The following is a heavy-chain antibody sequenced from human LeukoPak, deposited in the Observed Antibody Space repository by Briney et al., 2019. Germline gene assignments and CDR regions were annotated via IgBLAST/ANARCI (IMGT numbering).Heavy chain of an antibody. Sequence: SETLSLTCSVSGDSLSTYHWNWIRKPPGKGLEWIGYMQSTGNSSYNPSLKSRVNIFIDTSKNQFVLNLRSVTAADTAVYYCARDKRHSYGRYFDPWGQGMLVTVSS. D-gene: IGHD5-18*01. J-gene: IGHJ4*02. CDR3: ARDKRHSYGRYFDP. CDR2: MQSTGNS. CDR1: GDSLSTYH. V-gene: IGHV4-59*01.